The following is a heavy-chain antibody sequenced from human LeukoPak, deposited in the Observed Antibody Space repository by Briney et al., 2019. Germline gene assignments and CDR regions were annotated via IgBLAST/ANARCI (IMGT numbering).Heavy chain of an antibody. J-gene: IGHJ5*02. Sequence: GASVKVSCKASGYTFTGYYMHWVRQAPGQGLEWMGWINPNSGGTNYAQKFQGRVTMTTDTSTSTAYMELRSLRSDDTAVYYCARETSWFDPWGQGTLVTVSS. CDR1: GYTFTGYY. V-gene: IGHV1-2*02. CDR3: ARETSWFDP. CDR2: INPNSGGT.